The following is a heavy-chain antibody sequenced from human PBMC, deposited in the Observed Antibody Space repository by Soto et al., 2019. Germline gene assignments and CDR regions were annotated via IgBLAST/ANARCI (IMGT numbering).Heavy chain of an antibody. CDR2: VWYDGSNI. CDR1: GFTFSSYG. V-gene: IGHV3-33*01. D-gene: IGHD3-22*01. CDR3: ARDRGYYYDSSGYIFPGDY. Sequence: QVQLVESGGGVVQPGRSLRLSCAASGFTFSSYGMQWVRQAPGKGLEWVAVVWYDGSNIYYAASVKGRFTISRENSKNTLYLQMNSLRAEDTAVYYCARDRGYYYDSSGYIFPGDYWGQGTLVTVSS. J-gene: IGHJ4*02.